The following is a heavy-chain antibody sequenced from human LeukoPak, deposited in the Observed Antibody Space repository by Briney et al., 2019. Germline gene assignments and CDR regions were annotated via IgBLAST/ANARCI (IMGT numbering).Heavy chain of an antibody. Sequence: GGSLRLSCAASGFTFSNYWMHWVRQGPGKGVQWVSFIYNTGDTYYADSVKGRFTISRDNSKNTLYLQMNSLRAEDTAVYYCARWYCTTNTCYYDYWGQGTLVTVSS. CDR2: IYNTGDT. CDR3: ARWYCTTNTCYYDY. J-gene: IGHJ4*02. CDR1: GFTFSNYW. V-gene: IGHV3-53*01. D-gene: IGHD2-8*01.